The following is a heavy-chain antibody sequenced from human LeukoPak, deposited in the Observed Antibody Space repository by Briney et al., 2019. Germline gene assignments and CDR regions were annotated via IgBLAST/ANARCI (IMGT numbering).Heavy chain of an antibody. CDR2: IRYDGSNK. CDR3: AKDPTHYRVWDYYETIGLSY. J-gene: IGHJ4*02. Sequence: GGSLRLSCAASGFTFSSFGMHWVRQAPGKGLEWVAFIRYDGSNKYYADSVKGRFTISRDNSKNTLYLQMNSLRAEDTAVYYCAKDPTHYRVWDYYETIGLSYWGQGTLVTVSS. CDR1: GFTFSSFG. D-gene: IGHD3-22*01. V-gene: IGHV3-30*02.